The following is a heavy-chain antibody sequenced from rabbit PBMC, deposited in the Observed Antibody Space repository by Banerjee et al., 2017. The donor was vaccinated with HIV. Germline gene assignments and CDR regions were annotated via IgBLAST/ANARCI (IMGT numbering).Heavy chain of an antibody. Sequence: QEQLVEYGGDLVQPEGSLTLTCKASGFSFSNKAVMCWVRQAPGKGLEWIACINAVTGKAVYANWPKGRFTISKTSSTTVTLQMTSLTAADTATYFCARNYVNAFDPWGPGTLVTVS. CDR1: GFSFSNKAV. CDR3: ARNYVNAFDP. D-gene: IGHD1-1*01. CDR2: INAVTGKA. J-gene: IGHJ2*01. V-gene: IGHV1S45*01.